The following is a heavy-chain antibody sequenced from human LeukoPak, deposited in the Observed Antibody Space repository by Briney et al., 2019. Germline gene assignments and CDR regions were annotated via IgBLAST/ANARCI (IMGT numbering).Heavy chain of an antibody. D-gene: IGHD1-26*01. CDR3: ARDFERYSGSRNWFDP. CDR2: INAKSGGT. Sequence: ASVKVSCKTSGFTFTGYYIHWVRRAPGQGLEWMGWINAKSGGTIYAQKFQGRVTMSRDTSINTAYLELTRLRSEDTAVYYCARDFERYSGSRNWFDPWGQGTLVTVSS. CDR1: GFTFTGYY. J-gene: IGHJ5*02. V-gene: IGHV1-2*02.